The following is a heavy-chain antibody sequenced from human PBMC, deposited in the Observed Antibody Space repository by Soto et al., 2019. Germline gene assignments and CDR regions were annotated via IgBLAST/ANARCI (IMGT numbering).Heavy chain of an antibody. Sequence: PGGSLRLSCAASGFTVSSNCMSWVRQAPGKGLEWVSVIYSGGSTYYADSVKGRFTISRDNAKNSLYLQMNSLRDEDTAVYYCARDHWNDGIFDYWGQGTLVTVSS. D-gene: IGHD1-1*01. J-gene: IGHJ4*02. CDR2: IYSGGST. V-gene: IGHV3-66*01. CDR3: ARDHWNDGIFDY. CDR1: GFTVSSNC.